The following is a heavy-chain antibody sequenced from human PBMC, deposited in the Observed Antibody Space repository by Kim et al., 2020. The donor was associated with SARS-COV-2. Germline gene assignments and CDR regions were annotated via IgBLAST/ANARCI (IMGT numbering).Heavy chain of an antibody. J-gene: IGHJ4*02. CDR1: GFTFSSYG. CDR3: AKEASPGWYSSGWYYFDY. D-gene: IGHD6-19*01. V-gene: IGHV3-33*06. Sequence: GGSLRLSCAASGFTFSSYGMHWVRQAPGKGLEWVAVIWYDGSNKYYADSVKGRFTISRDNSKNTLYLQMNTLRAEDTAVYYCAKEASPGWYSSGWYYFDYWGQGTLVTVSS. CDR2: IWYDGSNK.